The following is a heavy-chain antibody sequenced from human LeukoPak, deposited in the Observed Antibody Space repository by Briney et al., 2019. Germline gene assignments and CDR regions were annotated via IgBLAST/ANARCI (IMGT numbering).Heavy chain of an antibody. CDR1: GVSISSYY. V-gene: IGHV4-59*08. CDR2: LYDSGST. CDR3: ARHGGSWTFDY. D-gene: IGHD6-13*01. Sequence: SETLSLTCTVSGVSISSYYWSWIRQPPGKGVERIGYLYDSGSTNYNPSLKSRVTISVDTSKNQFSLKLSSVTAADTAVYYCARHGGSWTFDYWGQGTLVTVSS. J-gene: IGHJ4*02.